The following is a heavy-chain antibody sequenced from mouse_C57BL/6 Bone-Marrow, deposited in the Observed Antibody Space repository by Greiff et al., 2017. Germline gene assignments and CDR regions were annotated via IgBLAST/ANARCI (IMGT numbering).Heavy chain of an antibody. CDR3: TTGYYGSSYSY. Sequence: VQLQQSGAELVRPGASVKLSCTASGFNIKDDYMHWVKQRPEQGLEWIGWIDPENGDTEYASKFQGKATIPADTSSNTAYLQLSSLTSEDTAVYYCTTGYYGSSYSYWGQGTTLTVSS. CDR1: GFNIKDDY. D-gene: IGHD1-1*01. V-gene: IGHV14-4*01. CDR2: IDPENGDT. J-gene: IGHJ2*01.